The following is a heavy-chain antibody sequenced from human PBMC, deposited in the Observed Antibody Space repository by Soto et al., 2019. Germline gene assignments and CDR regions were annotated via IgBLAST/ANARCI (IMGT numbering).Heavy chain of an antibody. CDR2: IRIDSNHI. D-gene: IGHD1-26*01. Sequence: EVQLVESGGGLVQPGGSLRPSCAASGFIFTSYSMNWVRQAPGKGLEWLSYIRIDSNHIGYADSVRGRFTISSDIAKNSLYLQMNSLRYENTAVYYCARDLSYDFDYWGQGTLVTVSS. V-gene: IGHV3-48*02. CDR3: ARDLSYDFDY. CDR1: GFIFTSYS. J-gene: IGHJ4*02.